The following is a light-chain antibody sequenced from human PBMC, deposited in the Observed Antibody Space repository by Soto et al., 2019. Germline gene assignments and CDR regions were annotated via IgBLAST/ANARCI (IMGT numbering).Light chain of an antibody. V-gene: IGLV1-40*01. CDR3: QSYDNSLSVYV. J-gene: IGLJ1*01. Sequence: QSVLTQPPSVSGAPGQRVTIPCTGTSSNIGASYHVHWYQRLPGTAPKLLIYGDTNRPSGVPDRFSGSRSGTSASLAITGLQAEDEADYYCQSYDNSLSVYVFGTGTKLTVL. CDR1: SSNIGASYH. CDR2: GDT.